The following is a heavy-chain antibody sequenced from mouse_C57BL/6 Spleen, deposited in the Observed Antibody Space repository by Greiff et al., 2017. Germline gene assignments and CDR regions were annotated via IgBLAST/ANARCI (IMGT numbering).Heavy chain of an antibody. CDR1: GFSLTSYG. CDR3: ARNQRDYDGFYAMDY. CDR2: IWSGGST. J-gene: IGHJ4*01. D-gene: IGHD2-4*01. Sequence: VQLQQSGPGLVQPSQSLSITCTVSGFSLTSYGVHWVRQSPGKGLEWLGVIWSGGSTDYNAAFISRLSISKDNSKSQVFFKMKSLQADDTAIYYCARNQRDYDGFYAMDYWGQGTSVTVSS. V-gene: IGHV2-2*01.